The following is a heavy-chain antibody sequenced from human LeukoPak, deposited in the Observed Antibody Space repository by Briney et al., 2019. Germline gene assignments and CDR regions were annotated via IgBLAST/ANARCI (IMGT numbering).Heavy chain of an antibody. D-gene: IGHD6-13*01. CDR1: GGSFSGYY. CDR3: ARGRSSSWYYFDY. CDR2: INHSGST. J-gene: IGHJ4*02. V-gene: IGHV4-34*01. Sequence: PSETLSLTCAVYGGSFSGYYWRWIRQPPGKGLEWIGEINHSGSTNYNPSLKSRVTISVDTSKNQFSLKLSSVTAADTAVYYCARGRSSSWYYFDYWGQGTLVTVSS.